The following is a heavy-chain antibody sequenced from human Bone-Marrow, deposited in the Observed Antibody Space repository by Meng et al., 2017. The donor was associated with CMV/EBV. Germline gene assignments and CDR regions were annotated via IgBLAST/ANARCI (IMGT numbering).Heavy chain of an antibody. CDR1: GGTFSSYA. J-gene: IGHJ4*02. Sequence: SVKVFCKASGGTFSSYAISWVRQAPGQGLEWMGGIIPIFGTANYAQKFQGRVTITTDESTSTAYMELSSLRSEDTAVYYCARDQGGRVVPAAMGYFDYWGQGTLVTVSS. D-gene: IGHD2-2*01. V-gene: IGHV1-69*05. CDR3: ARDQGGRVVPAAMGYFDY. CDR2: IIPIFGTA.